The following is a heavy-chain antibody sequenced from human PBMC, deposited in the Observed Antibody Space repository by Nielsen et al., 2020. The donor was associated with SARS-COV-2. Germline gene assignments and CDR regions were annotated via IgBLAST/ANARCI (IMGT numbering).Heavy chain of an antibody. V-gene: IGHV1-18*01. CDR3: ARDSSNPYNWNDVDY. D-gene: IGHD1-1*01. CDR2: ISAYSGNT. J-gene: IGHJ4*02. Sequence: ASVKVSCKASGYTFTSYGISGVRQAPGQGLEWMGWISAYSGNTNYAQKLQGRVTMTTDTSTSTAYMELRSLRSDDTAVYYCARDSSNPYNWNDVDYWGQGTLVTVSS. CDR1: GYTFTSYG.